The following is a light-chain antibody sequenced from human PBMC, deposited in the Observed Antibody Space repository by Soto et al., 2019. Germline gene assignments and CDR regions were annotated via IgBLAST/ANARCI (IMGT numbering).Light chain of an antibody. J-gene: IGKJ1*01. CDR2: GAS. CDR3: QQYNSWT. Sequence: EIVLTQSPGTLSLSPGERATLSCRASQSVSNNYLAWYQQKPGQAPRLLIYGASNRATGIPSRFSGSGSGTEFTLTISSLQPDDFATYYCQQYNSWTFGQGTKVDIK. V-gene: IGKV3-20*01. CDR1: QSVSNNY.